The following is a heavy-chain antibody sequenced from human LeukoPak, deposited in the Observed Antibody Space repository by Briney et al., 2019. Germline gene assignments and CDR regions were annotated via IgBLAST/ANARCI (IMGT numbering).Heavy chain of an antibody. J-gene: IGHJ4*02. D-gene: IGHD4-17*01. V-gene: IGHV1-8*01. Sequence: ASVKVSCKASGYTFTSYDINWVRQTTGQGLEWMGWMNPNSGNTGYAQKFQGRVTMTRNTSISTAYLELSSLTSADTAVYYCARGMTLTTATYYWGQGTLVTVSS. CDR2: MNPNSGNT. CDR3: ARGMTLTTATYY. CDR1: GYTFTSYD.